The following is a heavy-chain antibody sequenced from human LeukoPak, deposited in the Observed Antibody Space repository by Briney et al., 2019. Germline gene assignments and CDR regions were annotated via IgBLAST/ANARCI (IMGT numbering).Heavy chain of an antibody. D-gene: IGHD3-22*01. CDR3: ARPPPYYDSSGYRV. CDR1: GFTFSSYG. CDR2: IWYDGSNK. J-gene: IGHJ4*02. V-gene: IGHV3-33*01. Sequence: PGGSLRLSCAASGFTFSSYGMHWVRQAPGKGLEWVAVIWYDGSNKYYADSVKGRFTISRDNSKNTLYLQMNSLRAEDTAVYYCARPPPYYDSSGYRVWGQGTLATVSS.